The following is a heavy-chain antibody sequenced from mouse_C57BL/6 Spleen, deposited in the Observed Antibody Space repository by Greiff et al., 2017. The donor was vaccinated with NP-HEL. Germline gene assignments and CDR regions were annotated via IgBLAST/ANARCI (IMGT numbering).Heavy chain of an antibody. CDR1: GYTFTDYY. CDR2: INPDNGGT. CDR3: ARQAEKYWYFDV. D-gene: IGHD3-2*02. Sequence: VQLQQSGPELVKPGASVKISCKASGYTFTDYYMNWVKQSHGKSLEWIGDINPDNGGTSYNQKFKGKATLTVDKSSSTAYMELRSLTSEDSAVYYCARQAEKYWYFDVWGTGTTVTVSS. V-gene: IGHV1-26*01. J-gene: IGHJ1*03.